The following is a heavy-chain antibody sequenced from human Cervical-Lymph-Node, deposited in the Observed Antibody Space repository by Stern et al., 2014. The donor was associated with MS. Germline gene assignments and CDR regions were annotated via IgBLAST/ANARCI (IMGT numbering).Heavy chain of an antibody. CDR3: ARGAGDNWFDP. Sequence: DQLVESGADVKKPGSSVRVSCKASGGISWLRQAPGQGLEGMGGIIPFVGTANYAQKFQGRLTIIADTSTNTNYMELSSLRSDDTAVYYCARGAGDNWFDPWGQGTLVSVSS. D-gene: IGHD3-10*01. J-gene: IGHJ5*02. CDR1: GG. V-gene: IGHV1-69*06. CDR2: IIPFVGTA.